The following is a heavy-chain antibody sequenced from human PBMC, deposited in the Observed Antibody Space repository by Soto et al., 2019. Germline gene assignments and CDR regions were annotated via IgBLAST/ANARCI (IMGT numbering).Heavy chain of an antibody. CDR3: ARDRTKGYTYGPRDGMDA. Sequence: ASVKVSFKASGYTFTSYYMHWVRQAPGQGLEWMGIINPSGGSTSYAQKFQGRVTMTRDNSKNTLYLQMNSLRAEDTAVYYCARDRTKGYTYGPRDGMDAWGLGTTVTVSS. V-gene: IGHV1-46*01. CDR1: GYTFTSYY. D-gene: IGHD5-18*01. J-gene: IGHJ6*02. CDR2: INPSGGST.